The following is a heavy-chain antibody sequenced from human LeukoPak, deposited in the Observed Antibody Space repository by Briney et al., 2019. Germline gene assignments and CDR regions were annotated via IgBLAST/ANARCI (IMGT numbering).Heavy chain of an antibody. CDR3: ARDDSYDYVARVFYFDY. V-gene: IGHV3-48*04. Sequence: GSLRLSCAASGFTFGSYSMNWVRQAPGKGLEWVSYISSSSSTIYYADSVKGRFTISRDNAKNSLYLQMNSLRAEDTAVYYCARDDSYDYVARVFYFDYWGQGTLVTVSS. CDR1: GFTFGSYS. D-gene: IGHD5-18*01. CDR2: ISSSSSTI. J-gene: IGHJ4*02.